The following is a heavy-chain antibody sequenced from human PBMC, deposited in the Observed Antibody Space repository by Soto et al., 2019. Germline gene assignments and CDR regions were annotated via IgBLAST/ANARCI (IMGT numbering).Heavy chain of an antibody. Sequence: QVQLVESGGGVVQPGRSLRLSCAASGFTFSSYGMHWVSQAPGKGLEWVAVIWYDGSNKYYADSVKGRFTISRDNSKNTLYLQMNSLRAEDTAVYYCARAIYDSSGYYLHYYYYYGMDVWGQGTTVTVSS. CDR1: GFTFSSYG. D-gene: IGHD3-22*01. J-gene: IGHJ6*02. CDR2: IWYDGSNK. CDR3: ARAIYDSSGYYLHYYYYYGMDV. V-gene: IGHV3-33*01.